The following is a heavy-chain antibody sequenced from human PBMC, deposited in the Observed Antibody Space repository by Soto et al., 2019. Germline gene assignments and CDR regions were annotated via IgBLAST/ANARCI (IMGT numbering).Heavy chain of an antibody. CDR1: GYTFTSYG. Sequence: XSVKVSCEASGYTFTSYGISGARQAPGQGLEWMGWISAYNGNTNYAQKLQGRVTMTTDTSTSTAYMELRSLRSDDTAVYYCARGPNVDMNDYWGQGTLVTVSS. CDR2: ISAYNGNT. V-gene: IGHV1-18*04. CDR3: ARGPNVDMNDY. D-gene: IGHD5-12*01. J-gene: IGHJ4*02.